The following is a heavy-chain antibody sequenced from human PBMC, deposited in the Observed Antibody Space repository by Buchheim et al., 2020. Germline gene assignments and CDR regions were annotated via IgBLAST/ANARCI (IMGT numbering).Heavy chain of an antibody. V-gene: IGHV1-69*04. CDR1: GGTFSSYA. CDR3: ARDGGITGTPGSYYFDY. D-gene: IGHD1-7*01. Sequence: QVQLVQSGAEVKKPGSSVKVSCKASGGTFSSYAISWVRQAPGQGLEWMGRIIPILGIANYAQKFQGRVTITADKSPSTAYMELSSLRSEDTAVYYCARDGGITGTPGSYYFDYWGQGTL. CDR2: IIPILGIA. J-gene: IGHJ4*02.